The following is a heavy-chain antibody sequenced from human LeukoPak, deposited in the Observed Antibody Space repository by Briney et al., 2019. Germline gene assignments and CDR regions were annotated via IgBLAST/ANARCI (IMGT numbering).Heavy chain of an antibody. V-gene: IGHV1-18*01. Sequence: ASVKVSCKASGYTFTSYGISWVQQAPGQGLEWMGWISAYNGNTNYAQKLQGRVTMTTDTSTSTAYMELRSLRSDDTAVYYCARVVVTLGHYYYGMDVWGQGTTVTVSS. J-gene: IGHJ6*02. CDR3: ARVVVTLGHYYYGMDV. CDR1: GYTFTSYG. D-gene: IGHD4-23*01. CDR2: ISAYNGNT.